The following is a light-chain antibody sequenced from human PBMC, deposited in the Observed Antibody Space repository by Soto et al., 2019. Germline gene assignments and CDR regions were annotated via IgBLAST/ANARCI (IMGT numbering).Light chain of an antibody. CDR2: DAA. V-gene: IGKV1-5*01. J-gene: IGKJ4*01. CDR3: QQYNSYLLT. CDR1: QSISSW. Sequence: IQMTQSPSTLSAAVGDRVTITFRSSQSISSWLAWYQQKPGKAPKLLIYDAASLESGVPSRFSGTGSGTEFTLTISSLQHEDFATYYCQQYNSYLLTFGGGTNVDIK.